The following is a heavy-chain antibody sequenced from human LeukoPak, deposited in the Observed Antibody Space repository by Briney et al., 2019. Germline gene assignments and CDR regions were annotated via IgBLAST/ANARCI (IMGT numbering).Heavy chain of an antibody. J-gene: IGHJ3*02. CDR2: IYYSGST. CDR1: GGSISSYY. V-gene: IGHV4-59*01. D-gene: IGHD3-3*01. Sequence: PSETLSVTCTVSGGSISSYYWSWIRQPPGKGLEWIGYIYYSGSTNYNPSLKSRVTISVDTSKNQFSLKLSSVTAADTAVYYCARDFAGVAKGAFDIWGQGTMVTVSS. CDR3: ARDFAGVAKGAFDI.